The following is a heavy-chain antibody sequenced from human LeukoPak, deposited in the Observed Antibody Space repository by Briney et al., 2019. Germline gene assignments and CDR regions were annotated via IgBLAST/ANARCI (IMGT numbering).Heavy chain of an antibody. D-gene: IGHD2-15*01. J-gene: IGHJ5*02. CDR3: ARYCSGGSCYSYKWFDP. Sequence: GGSVRLSCAASGFTFSDYYMSWIRQAPGKGLEWVSYISSSSSYTNYADSVKGRFTISRDNAKNSLYLQMNSLRAEDTAVYYCARYCSGGSCYSYKWFDPWGQGTLVTVSS. CDR2: ISSSSSYT. V-gene: IGHV3-11*03. CDR1: GFTFSDYY.